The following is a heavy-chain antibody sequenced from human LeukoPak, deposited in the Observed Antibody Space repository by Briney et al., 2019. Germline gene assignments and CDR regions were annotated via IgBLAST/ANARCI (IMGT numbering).Heavy chain of an antibody. CDR2: INPGDGRT. D-gene: IGHD1-26*01. J-gene: IGHJ4*02. Sequence: ASVKVCCKASGYTFTSYYMHWVRQAPGQGLEWMGIINPGDGRTTYPQKFQGRVTMTRDTSTSTVYMELSSLRSEDTAVYYCARDLSGNHYGHFDYWGQGTLVTVSS. CDR3: ARDLSGNHYGHFDY. CDR1: GYTFTSYY. V-gene: IGHV1-46*01.